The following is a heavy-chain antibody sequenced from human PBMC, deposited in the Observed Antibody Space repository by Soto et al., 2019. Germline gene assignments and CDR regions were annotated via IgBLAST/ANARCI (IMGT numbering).Heavy chain of an antibody. CDR2: ITWNSENI. CDR3: ARYSGRYYASRYSFDD. J-gene: IGHJ4*02. D-gene: IGHD1-26*01. V-gene: IGHV3-9*01. Sequence: EVQLVESGGGLVQPGRSLRLSCAASGFTFDDYGMHWVRQAPGKGLEWVAGITWNSENIVYADSVKGRFTISRDNSKNSLYMKMNSLRTEDTAFYYCARYSGRYYASRYSFDDWGQGTLVTVSS. CDR1: GFTFDDYG.